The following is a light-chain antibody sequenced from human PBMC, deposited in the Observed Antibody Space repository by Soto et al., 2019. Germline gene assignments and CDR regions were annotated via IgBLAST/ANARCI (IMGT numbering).Light chain of an antibody. CDR3: SSYAGSSTWV. V-gene: IGLV2-23*01. J-gene: IGLJ3*02. CDR1: SSDVGSYNL. Sequence: QSVLTQTASVSGSPGQSITISCTGTSSDVGSYNLVSWYQQHPGKAPKLMIYEGRKRPSGVSNRFSGSKSGNTASLTISGLQAEDEAIYYCSSYAGSSTWVFGGGTKLTVL. CDR2: EGR.